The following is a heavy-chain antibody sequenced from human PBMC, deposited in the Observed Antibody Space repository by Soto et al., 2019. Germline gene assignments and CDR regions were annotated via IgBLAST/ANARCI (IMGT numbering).Heavy chain of an antibody. CDR1: GFTFSSYS. J-gene: IGHJ4*02. Sequence: GGSLRLSCAASGFTFSSYSMNWVRQAPGKGLEWVSYISSSSTIYYADSVKGRFTISRDNAKNSLYLQMNSLRDEDTAVYYCARDTVAYTSPLYYFDYGGRGTLVTVSS. CDR2: ISSSSTI. D-gene: IGHD2-21*01. V-gene: IGHV3-48*02. CDR3: ARDTVAYTSPLYYFDY.